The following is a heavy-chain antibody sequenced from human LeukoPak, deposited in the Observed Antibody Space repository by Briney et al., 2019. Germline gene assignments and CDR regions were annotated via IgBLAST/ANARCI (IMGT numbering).Heavy chain of an antibody. CDR3: ARDYDFWSGASYYYHYMDV. CDR1: GGPISSKSYY. CDR2: IFYSGTT. D-gene: IGHD3-3*01. J-gene: IGHJ6*03. V-gene: IGHV4-39*07. Sequence: SETLSLTCTVSGGPISSKSYYWGWIRQPPGKGLDWIGSIFYSGTTYYKSSLRSRVTISVDTSKNRFSLKVRSVTAADTAVYYCARDYDFWSGASYYYHYMDVWGKGTTVTVSS.